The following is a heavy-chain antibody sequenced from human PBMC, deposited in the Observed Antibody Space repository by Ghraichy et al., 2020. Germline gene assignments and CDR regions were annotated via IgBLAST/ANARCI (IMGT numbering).Heavy chain of an antibody. CDR1: GVSISSGGYY. CDR2: IYYSGST. V-gene: IGHV4-31*03. D-gene: IGHD6-19*01. CDR3: ARGNSVAGTTREYFQH. J-gene: IGHJ1*01. Sequence: SETLSLTCTVSGVSISSGGYYWSWIRQHPGKGLEWIGYIYYSGSTYYNPSLKSRVTISVDTSKNQFSLKLSSVTAADTAVYYCARGNSVAGTTREYFQHWGQGTLVTVSS.